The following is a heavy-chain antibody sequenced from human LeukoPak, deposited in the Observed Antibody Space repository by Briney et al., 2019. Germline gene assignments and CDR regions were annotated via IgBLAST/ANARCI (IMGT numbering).Heavy chain of an antibody. CDR1: GGTFSSYA. CDR2: IIPIFGTA. D-gene: IGHD3-22*01. V-gene: IGHV1-69*01. Sequence: ASVKVSCKASGGTFSSYAISRVRQAPGQGLEWMGGIIPIFGTANYAQKFQGRVTITADESTSTAYMELSSLRSEDTAVYYCARGRVYYDSSGYYNYFDYWGQGTLVTVSS. CDR3: ARGRVYYDSSGYYNYFDY. J-gene: IGHJ4*02.